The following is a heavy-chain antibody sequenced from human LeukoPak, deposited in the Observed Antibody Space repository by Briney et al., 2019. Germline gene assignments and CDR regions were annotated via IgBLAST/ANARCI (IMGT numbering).Heavy chain of an antibody. D-gene: IGHD3/OR15-3a*01. Sequence: PGGSLRLSCAASGFTFSRYGMHWVRQAPDKGLEWVALIRYDGTKQDYADSVKGRVTISRDNFKDTLYLQLNSLRAEDTAMYYCARTGDTERFDYWGQGTLVTVSS. V-gene: IGHV3-30*02. J-gene: IGHJ4*02. CDR3: ARTGDTERFDY. CDR1: GFTFSRYG. CDR2: IRYDGTKQ.